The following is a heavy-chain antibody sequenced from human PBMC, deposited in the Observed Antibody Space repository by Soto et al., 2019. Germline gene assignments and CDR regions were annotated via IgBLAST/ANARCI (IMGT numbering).Heavy chain of an antibody. J-gene: IGHJ4*02. D-gene: IGHD1-26*01. V-gene: IGHV4-59*08. CDR2: IYYSGST. CDR3: ARRGPGRYFDY. Sequence: SETLSLTCTVSGGSISSYYWSWIRQPPGKGLEWIGYIYYSGSTNYNPSLKSRVTISVDTSKNQFSLKLSSVTAADTAVYYCARRGPGRYFDYWGQGTLVTVSS. CDR1: GGSISSYY.